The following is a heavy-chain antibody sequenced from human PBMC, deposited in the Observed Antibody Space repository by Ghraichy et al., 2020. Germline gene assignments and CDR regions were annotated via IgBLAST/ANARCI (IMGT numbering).Heavy chain of an antibody. CDR2: IIPIFGTA. CDR1: GGTFSSYA. D-gene: IGHD4-17*01. Sequence: KVSCKASGGTFSSYAISWVRQAPGQGLEWMGGIIPIFGTANYAQKFQGRVTITADESTSTAYMELSSLRSEDTAVYYCARRSATVTTKDYYYYGMDVWGQGTTVTVSS. V-gene: IGHV1-69*01. CDR3: ARRSATVTTKDYYYYGMDV. J-gene: IGHJ6*02.